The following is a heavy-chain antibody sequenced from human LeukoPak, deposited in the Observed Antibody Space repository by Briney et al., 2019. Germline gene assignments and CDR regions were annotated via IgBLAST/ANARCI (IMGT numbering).Heavy chain of an antibody. D-gene: IGHD2-15*01. CDR2: IKQDGSEK. V-gene: IGHV3-7*01. CDR1: GFTFSSYW. J-gene: IGHJ3*02. CDR3: VREYCSGGSCSDAFDI. Sequence: GGSLRLSCVASGFTFSSYWMSWVRQAPGKGLEWVASIKQDGSEKYYVDSVKGRFTISRDNAKNSLYLQMNSLRAEDTAVYYCVREYCSGGSCSDAFDIWGQGTMVTVSS.